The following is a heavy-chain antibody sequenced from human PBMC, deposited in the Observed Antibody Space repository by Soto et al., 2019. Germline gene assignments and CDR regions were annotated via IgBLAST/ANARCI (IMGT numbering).Heavy chain of an antibody. V-gene: IGHV3-23*01. Sequence: GGSLRLSCAASGFTFNIYAMSWVRQAPGKGLERVSVISGSGGRTYYADSVKGRFTMSRDNSKNTLYLQMNSLRAEDTAVYYCAKEVVVESAGRSHYYYYGLDVWGQGTTVTVSS. D-gene: IGHD2-2*01. CDR2: ISGSGGRT. CDR1: GFTFNIYA. CDR3: AKEVVVESAGRSHYYYYGLDV. J-gene: IGHJ6*02.